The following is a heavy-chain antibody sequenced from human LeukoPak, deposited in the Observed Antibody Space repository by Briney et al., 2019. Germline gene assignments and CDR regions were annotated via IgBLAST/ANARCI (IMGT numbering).Heavy chain of an antibody. Sequence: SETLSLTCTVSGGSIRGSTYYWGWIRQPPGKGLEWIGSIYYSGSTYYNPSLKSRVTISVDTSENQFSLKLSSVTAADTAVYYCARAHCSSTSCEGRRFKLDRYFDLWGRGTLVTVSS. CDR3: ARAHCSSTSCEGRRFKLDRYFDL. J-gene: IGHJ2*01. V-gene: IGHV4-39*01. CDR2: IYYSGST. CDR1: GGSIRGSTYY. D-gene: IGHD2-2*01.